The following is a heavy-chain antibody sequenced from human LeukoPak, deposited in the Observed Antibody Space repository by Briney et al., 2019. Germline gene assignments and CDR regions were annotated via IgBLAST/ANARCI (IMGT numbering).Heavy chain of an antibody. J-gene: IGHJ5*02. CDR1: GFTFSSYA. V-gene: IGHV3-23*01. D-gene: IGHD4-17*01. Sequence: PGGSLRLSCAASGFTFSSYAMSWVRQAPGKGLEWVSAISGSGGSTYYADSVKGRFTISRDNAKNTLYLQMNSLRAEDTAVYYCARDLRLGGETTVTTWGQGTLVTVSS. CDR2: ISGSGGST. CDR3: ARDLRLGGETTVTT.